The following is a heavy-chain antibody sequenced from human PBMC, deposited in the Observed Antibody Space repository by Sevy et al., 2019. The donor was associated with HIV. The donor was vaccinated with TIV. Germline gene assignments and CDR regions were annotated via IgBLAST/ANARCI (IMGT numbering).Heavy chain of an antibody. CDR1: GINFKTYK. V-gene: IGHV3-21*01. Sequence: GGSLRLSCVASGINFKTYKINWVRQTPGKGLEWVSSISFSGNYIYYADFAKGRSTISRDNARNSLYLQMISLTAEDMAVYYCATSSGWALDYWGQGTLVTVSS. J-gene: IGHJ4*02. D-gene: IGHD6-19*01. CDR3: ATSSGWALDY. CDR2: ISFSGNYI.